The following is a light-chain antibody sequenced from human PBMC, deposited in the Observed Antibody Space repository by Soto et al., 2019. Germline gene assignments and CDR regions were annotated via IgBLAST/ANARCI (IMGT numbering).Light chain of an antibody. V-gene: IGKV1-39*01. CDR3: QQSYSTPT. CDR1: QSVANF. J-gene: IGKJ1*01. CDR2: GAS. Sequence: DIQMTQSPSSLSASVGDKVTITCRASQSVANFLNWYQQKPGRAPHLLIYGASSLQSGVPSRFSGSGSGTDFTLTINSLQPEDFATYYCQQSYSTPTFGQGTKVEIK.